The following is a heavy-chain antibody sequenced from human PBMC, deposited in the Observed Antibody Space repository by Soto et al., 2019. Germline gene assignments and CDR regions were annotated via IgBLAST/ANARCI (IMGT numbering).Heavy chain of an antibody. D-gene: IGHD3-10*01. CDR3: AKEGGYYGSGSYSVGENYFGMDV. CDR1: GFTFSSYG. V-gene: IGHV3-30*18. Sequence: QVQLVESGGGVVQPGRSLRLSCAASGFTFSSYGMHWVRQAPGKGLEWVAVISYDGSNKYYADSVKGRFTISRDNSKNTLYLQMNRLRAEGTALYYCAKEGGYYGSGSYSVGENYFGMDVWGQGTTVTVSS. CDR2: ISYDGSNK. J-gene: IGHJ6*02.